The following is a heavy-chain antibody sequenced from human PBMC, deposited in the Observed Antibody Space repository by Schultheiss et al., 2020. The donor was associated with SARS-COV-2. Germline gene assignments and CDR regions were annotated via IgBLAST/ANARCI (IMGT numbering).Heavy chain of an antibody. CDR3: ASPDSSGYSYAFDI. D-gene: IGHD3-22*01. J-gene: IGHJ3*02. CDR1: GGSISSYY. V-gene: IGHV4-59*12. CDR2: IYYSGST. Sequence: SETLSLTCTVSGGSISSYYWSWIRQPPGKGLEWIGYIYYSGSTNYNPSLKSRVTISVDTSKNQFSLKLSSVTAADTAVYYCASPDSSGYSYAFDIWGQGTMVTVSS.